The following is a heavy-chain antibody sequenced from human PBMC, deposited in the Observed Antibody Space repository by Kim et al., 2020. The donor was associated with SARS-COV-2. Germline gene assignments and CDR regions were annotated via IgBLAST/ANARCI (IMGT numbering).Heavy chain of an antibody. D-gene: IGHD3-10*01. Sequence: GGSLRLSCAASGFTFSSYGMHWVRQAPGKGLEWVAVISYDGSNKYYADSVKGRFTISRDNSKNTLYLQMNSLRAEDTAVYYCAKWPGGMDVWGQGTTVTVSS. CDR3: AKWPGGMDV. V-gene: IGHV3-30*18. CDR2: ISYDGSNK. CDR1: GFTFSSYG. J-gene: IGHJ6*02.